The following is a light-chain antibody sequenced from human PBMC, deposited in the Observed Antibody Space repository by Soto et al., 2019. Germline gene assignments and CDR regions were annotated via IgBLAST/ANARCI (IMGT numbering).Light chain of an antibody. Sequence: QSALTQPPSVSGAPGQRVIISCTGSSSNIGAGYDVHWYQQLPGTAPKLLIYGDTNRPSGVPDRFSGSRSGTSASLAITGLQAEDETDYYCQSYDSSLSDVVFGGGTKLTVL. J-gene: IGLJ2*01. CDR2: GDT. CDR1: SSNIGAGYD. V-gene: IGLV1-40*01. CDR3: QSYDSSLSDVV.